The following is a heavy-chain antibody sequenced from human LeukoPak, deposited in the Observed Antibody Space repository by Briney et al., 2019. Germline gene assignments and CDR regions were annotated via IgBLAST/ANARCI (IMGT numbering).Heavy chain of an antibody. V-gene: IGHV3-33*01. CDR2: IWYDGSNK. CDR3: ARENYYDSSGNFDY. J-gene: IGHJ4*02. CDR1: GFTFSSYG. D-gene: IGHD3-22*01. Sequence: SGRSLRLSCAASGFTFSSYGMHWVRQAPGKGLEWVAVIWYDGSNKYYADPVKGRFTMSRDNSKNTLYLQMNSLRAEDTAVYYCARENYYDSSGNFDYWGQGTLVTVSS.